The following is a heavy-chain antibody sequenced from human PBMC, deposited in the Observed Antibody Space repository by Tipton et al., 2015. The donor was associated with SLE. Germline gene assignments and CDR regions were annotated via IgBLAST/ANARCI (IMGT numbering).Heavy chain of an antibody. J-gene: IGHJ4*02. CDR3: ARFSGRLYFDY. CDR1: GGSVSSGNYY. Sequence: TLSLTCTVSGGSVSSGNYYWSWIRQPAGKGLEWIGHMYPSESTSYNPSLRSRVNISVDTSKNQFYLTLSSVTAADTAVYYCARFSGRLYFDYWGQGTLVTVSS. V-gene: IGHV4-61*10. D-gene: IGHD1-26*01. CDR2: MYPSEST.